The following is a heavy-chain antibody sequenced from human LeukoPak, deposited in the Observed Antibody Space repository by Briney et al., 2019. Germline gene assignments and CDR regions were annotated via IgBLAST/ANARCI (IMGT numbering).Heavy chain of an antibody. CDR3: ARGRDSSP. Sequence: GGSLRLSCAASGFTFDDYAMHWVRQAPGKGLEWVSGISWNSGSIGYADSVKGRFTISRDNSKNTLYLQMNSLRAEDTAAYYCARGRDSSPWGQGTMVTVSS. CDR2: ISWNSGSI. J-gene: IGHJ3*01. D-gene: IGHD3-22*01. CDR1: GFTFDDYA. V-gene: IGHV3-9*01.